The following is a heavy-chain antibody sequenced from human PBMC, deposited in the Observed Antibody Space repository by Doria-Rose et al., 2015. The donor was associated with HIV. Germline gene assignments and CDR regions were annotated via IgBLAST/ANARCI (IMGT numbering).Heavy chain of an antibody. CDR2: IFSDDER. CDR3: ARIKSSRWYHKYYFDF. V-gene: IGHV2-26*01. D-gene: IGHD6-13*01. CDR1: GVSLSSPGMG. Sequence: QVTLKESGPVLVKPAETLTLTCTVSGVSLSSPGMGVSWIRQPPGKALEWLANIFSDDERSYKTSRKSRLNISRGTSKSQVVRTMTDMDPVDTATYYCARIKSSRWYHKYYFDFWGQGTLVIVSA. J-gene: IGHJ4*02.